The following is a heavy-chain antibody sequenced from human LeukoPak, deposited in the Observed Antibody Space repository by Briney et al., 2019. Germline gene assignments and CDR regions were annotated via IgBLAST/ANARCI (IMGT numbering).Heavy chain of an antibody. CDR2: INTDGSST. V-gene: IGHV3-74*01. CDR3: AREEQLADYYGMDV. CDR1: GLTFSSYW. D-gene: IGHD6-13*01. J-gene: IGHJ6*02. Sequence: GRSLRLSCAASGLTFSSYWMHWVRQAPGKGLVWVSRINTDGSSTSYADSVKGRFTISRDNAKNSLYLQMNSLRAEDTAVYYCAREEQLADYYGMDVWGQGTTVTVSS.